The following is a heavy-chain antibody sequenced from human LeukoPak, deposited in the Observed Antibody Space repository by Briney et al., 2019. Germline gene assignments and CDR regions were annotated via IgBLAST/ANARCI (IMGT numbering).Heavy chain of an antibody. D-gene: IGHD5-12*01. CDR3: ARGGWDIVATILDY. V-gene: IGHV3-23*01. CDR2: ISGSGHNT. J-gene: IGHJ4*02. Sequence: PGGSLRLSCAASGFTFSSYAMSWVRQAPGKGLEWVSAISGSGHNTYYADYVKGRFTISRDNSKDTLFLQMNSLRAEDTAVYYCARGGWDIVATILDYWGQGTLVTVSS. CDR1: GFTFSSYA.